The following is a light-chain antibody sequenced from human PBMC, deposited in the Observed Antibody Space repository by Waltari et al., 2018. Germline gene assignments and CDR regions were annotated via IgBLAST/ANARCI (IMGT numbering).Light chain of an antibody. CDR3: QHYYNYPIT. CDR2: TAS. J-gene: IGKJ4*01. V-gene: IGKV1-8*01. CDR1: LGISKY. Sequence: AIRMTQSPSSFSASTGDTITITCRASLGISKYLAWYQQKPGEDPKLLIYTASTLQSGVPSRFSGSGSGTDFTLTVSYLQSEDSATYYCQHYYNYPITFGGGTKVEI.